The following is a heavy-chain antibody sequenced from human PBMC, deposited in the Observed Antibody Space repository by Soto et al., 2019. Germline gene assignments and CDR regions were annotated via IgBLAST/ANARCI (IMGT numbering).Heavy chain of an antibody. V-gene: IGHV3-23*01. CDR1: GFTFRSYA. D-gene: IGHD6-19*01. CDR2: ISGSGGST. Sequence: LSLTCAASGFTFRSYAMSWVRQAPGKGLEWVSAISGSGGSTYYADSVKGRFTISRDNSKNTLYLQMNSLRAEDTAVYYCAKGGYSSGWYEGPFDYWGQGTLVTVSS. CDR3: AKGGYSSGWYEGPFDY. J-gene: IGHJ4*02.